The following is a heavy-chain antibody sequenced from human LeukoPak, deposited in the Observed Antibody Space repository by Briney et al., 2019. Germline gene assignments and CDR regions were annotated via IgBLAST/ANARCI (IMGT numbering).Heavy chain of an antibody. CDR3: ARDDSSSWYEFDY. D-gene: IGHD6-13*01. V-gene: IGHV1-18*01. Sequence: EASVKVSCKASGGTFSSYAISWVRQAPGQGLEWMGWISAYNGNTNYAQKLQGRVTMTTDASTSTAYMELRSLRSDDTAVYYCARDDSSSWYEFDYWGQGTLVTVSS. CDR2: ISAYNGNT. CDR1: GGTFSSYA. J-gene: IGHJ4*02.